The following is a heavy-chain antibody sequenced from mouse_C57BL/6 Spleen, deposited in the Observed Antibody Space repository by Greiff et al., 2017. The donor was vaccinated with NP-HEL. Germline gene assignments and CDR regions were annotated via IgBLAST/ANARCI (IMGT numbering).Heavy chain of an antibody. V-gene: IGHV5-4*03. CDR1: GFTFSSYA. D-gene: IGHD2-5*01. J-gene: IGHJ3*01. Sequence: EVKLMESGGGLVKPGGSLKLSCAASGFTFSSYAMSWVRQTPEKRLEWVATISDGGSYTYYPDNVKGRFTISRDNAKNNLYLQMSHLKSDDTAMYYCARGSNYGAYWGQGTLVTVSA. CDR2: ISDGGSYT. CDR3: ARGSNYGAY.